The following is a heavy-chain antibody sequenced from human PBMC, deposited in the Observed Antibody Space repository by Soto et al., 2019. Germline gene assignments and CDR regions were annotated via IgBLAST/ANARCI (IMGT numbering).Heavy chain of an antibody. D-gene: IGHD6-13*01. J-gene: IGHJ4*02. V-gene: IGHV4-59*01. Sequence: SETLCLTCTVSCGSISSYDWSWIRQPPGKGLEWIGYIYYSGSTNYNPPLKSRVTISVDTSKNQFSLKLSSVTAADTAVYYCARGQREGSSWYGAGGYFDYWGQGTLVTVSS. CDR1: CGSISSYD. CDR2: IYYSGST. CDR3: ARGQREGSSWYGAGGYFDY.